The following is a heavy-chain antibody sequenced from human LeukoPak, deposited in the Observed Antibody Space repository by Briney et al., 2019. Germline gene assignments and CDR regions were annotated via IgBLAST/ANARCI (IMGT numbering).Heavy chain of an antibody. J-gene: IGHJ4*02. CDR2: ISTDGNDK. CDR1: GFTFSNYA. Sequence: GGSLRPSCAASGFTFSNYAMSWVRQAPGKGLEWLTVISTDGNDKHYADSVKGRFTVARDNSKNTLLLQMNNVRTEDTAVYYCAKDKSVSADYYFDYWGQGTLVTVSS. D-gene: IGHD3-10*01. CDR3: AKDKSVSADYYFDY. V-gene: IGHV3-30*04.